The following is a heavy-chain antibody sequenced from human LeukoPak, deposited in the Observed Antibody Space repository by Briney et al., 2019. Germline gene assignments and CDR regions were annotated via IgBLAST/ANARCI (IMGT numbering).Heavy chain of an antibody. V-gene: IGHV3-23*01. D-gene: IGHD6-19*01. CDR2: ISGSGGST. Sequence: PGGSLRLSCAASGFTFSDYYMSWIRQAPGKGLEWVSAISGSGGSTYYADSVKGRFTISRDNSKNTLYLQMNSLRAEDTAVYYCAICHWYSSGCRNDYWGQGTLVTVSS. CDR3: AICHWYSSGCRNDY. CDR1: GFTFSDYY. J-gene: IGHJ4*02.